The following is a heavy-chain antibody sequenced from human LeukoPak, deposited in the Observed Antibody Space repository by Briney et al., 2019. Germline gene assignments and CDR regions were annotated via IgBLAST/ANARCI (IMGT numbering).Heavy chain of an antibody. CDR3: ARPCSGGSCYPWSAFDI. J-gene: IGHJ3*02. V-gene: IGHV3-74*01. CDR2: INSDGSST. D-gene: IGHD2-15*01. Sequence: GGSLRLSCAASGFTFSSYWMHWVRQAPGKGLVWVSRINSDGSSTSYADSVKGRFTISRDNAKNTLYLQMNSLRAEDTAVHYCARPCSGGSCYPWSAFDIWGQGTMVTVSS. CDR1: GFTFSSYW.